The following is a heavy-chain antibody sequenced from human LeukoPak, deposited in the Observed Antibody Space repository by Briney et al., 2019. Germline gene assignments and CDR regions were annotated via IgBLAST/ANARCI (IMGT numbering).Heavy chain of an antibody. D-gene: IGHD3-22*01. J-gene: IGHJ5*02. V-gene: IGHV3-74*01. Sequence: GGSLRLSCTASGFTFRKYWLHWVRQAPGKGLVWVSRINPDDGSTSYADSVKGRFTISRDSAKSTLYLQMNSLRAEDTAVYYCAKEPDSSGYYDNWFDPWGQGTLVTVSS. CDR3: AKEPDSSGYYDNWFDP. CDR1: GFTFRKYW. CDR2: INPDDGST.